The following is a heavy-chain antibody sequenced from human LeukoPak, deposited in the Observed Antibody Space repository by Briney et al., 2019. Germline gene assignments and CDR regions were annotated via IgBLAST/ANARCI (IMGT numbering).Heavy chain of an antibody. CDR3: AKDLNNWNYFDS. J-gene: IGHJ4*02. CDR2: ICGNNNGT. D-gene: IGHD5-24*01. CDR1: GLTFSSYA. V-gene: IGHV3-23*01. Sequence: GGSLRLSCAASGLTFSSYAMSWVRQAPGKGLEWVSSICGNNNGTYYADSVKGRFTISRDNSKNTLHLQMNGLRAEDTARYYCAKDLNNWNYFDSWGQGALVTVSS.